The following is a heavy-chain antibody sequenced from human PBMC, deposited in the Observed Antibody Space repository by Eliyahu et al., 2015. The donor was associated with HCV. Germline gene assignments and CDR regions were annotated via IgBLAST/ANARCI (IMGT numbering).Heavy chain of an antibody. CDR2: ISWNSGSI. V-gene: IGHV3-9*01. CDR3: AKDQYGIRPHYYGMDV. D-gene: IGHD1-26*01. CDR1: GFTFDDYA. Sequence: EVQLVESGGGLVQPGRSLRLSCAASGFTFDDYAMHWVRQAPGKGLEWVSGISWNSGSIGYADSVKGRFTISRDNAKNSLYLQMNSLRAEDTALYYCAKDQYGIRPHYYGMDVWGQGTTVTVSS. J-gene: IGHJ6*02.